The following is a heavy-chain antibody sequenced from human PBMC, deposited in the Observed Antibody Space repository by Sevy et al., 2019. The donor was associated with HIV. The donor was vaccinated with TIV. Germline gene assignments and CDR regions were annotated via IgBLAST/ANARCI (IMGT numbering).Heavy chain of an antibody. D-gene: IGHD5-12*01. CDR2: ISAYRANA. V-gene: IGHV1-18*01. CDR3: ASGRGGSFAY. CDR1: GYTFPSYG. J-gene: IGHJ4*02. Sequence: ASVKVSCKASGYTFPSYGISWVRQAPGQGLEWMGWISAYRANANYAQKFQGRISLTTDRSTTTAYMELTTLEPDDTAVYFCASGRGGSFAYWGQGTQVTVSS.